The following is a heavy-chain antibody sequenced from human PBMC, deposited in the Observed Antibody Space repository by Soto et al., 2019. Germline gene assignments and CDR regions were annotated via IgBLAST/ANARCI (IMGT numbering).Heavy chain of an antibody. CDR1: GGSFSGYY. Sequence: LSLTCAVYGGSFSGYYWSWIRQPPGKGLEWIGEINHSGSTNYNPSLKSRVTISVDTSKNQFSLKLSSVTAADTAVYYCARQHIVVVTATDYYYYYGMDVWGQGTTVTVSS. CDR2: INHSGST. D-gene: IGHD2-21*02. CDR3: ARQHIVVVTATDYYYYYGMDV. V-gene: IGHV4-34*01. J-gene: IGHJ6*02.